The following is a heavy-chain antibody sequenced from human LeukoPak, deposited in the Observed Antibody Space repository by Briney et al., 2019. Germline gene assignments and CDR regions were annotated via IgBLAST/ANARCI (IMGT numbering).Heavy chain of an antibody. CDR3: ARDFSSNWYGTTDY. D-gene: IGHD6-13*01. V-gene: IGHV3-23*01. J-gene: IGHJ4*02. Sequence: GGSLRLSCAASGFTFSSYAMSWVRQAPGKGLEWVSAISGSGGSTYYADSVKGRFTISRDNSKNTLYLQMNSLRAEDTAVYYCARDFSSNWYGTTDYWGQGTLVTVSS. CDR2: ISGSGGST. CDR1: GFTFSSYA.